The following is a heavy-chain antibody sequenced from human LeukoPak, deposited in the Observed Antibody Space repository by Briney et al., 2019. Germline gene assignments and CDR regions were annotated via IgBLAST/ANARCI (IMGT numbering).Heavy chain of an antibody. Sequence: GESLRPSCAASRFTFSNHAMSWVRQAPGKGLEWVSVISGGGGSTNYADSVKGRFTISRDNSKNTLYLHMNSLRAEDTAVYYCAKERYSSSSQADYWGQGTLVTVSS. D-gene: IGHD6-6*01. V-gene: IGHV3-23*01. CDR3: AKERYSSSSQADY. CDR2: ISGGGGST. CDR1: RFTFSNHA. J-gene: IGHJ4*02.